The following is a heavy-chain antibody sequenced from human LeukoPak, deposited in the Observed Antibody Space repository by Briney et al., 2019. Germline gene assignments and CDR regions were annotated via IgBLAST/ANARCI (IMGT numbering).Heavy chain of an antibody. Sequence: GGSLRLSCAASGFTVSSNYMSWVRQAPGKGLEWVSVIYSGGSTYYADSVKGRFTISRDNSKNTLYLQVNSLRAEDTAVYYCASSSSGWYYFDYWGQGTLVTVSS. CDR3: ASSSSGWYYFDY. V-gene: IGHV3-66*01. J-gene: IGHJ4*02. CDR2: IYSGGST. D-gene: IGHD6-19*01. CDR1: GFTVSSNY.